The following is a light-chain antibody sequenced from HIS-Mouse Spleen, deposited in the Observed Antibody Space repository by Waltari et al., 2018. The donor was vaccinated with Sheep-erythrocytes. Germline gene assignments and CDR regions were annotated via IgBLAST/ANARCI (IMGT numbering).Light chain of an antibody. J-gene: IGKJ1*01. Sequence: VVMTQSPLSLPVTLGQPASISCRSSQSLVHRDGNTYLNWLQQRPGQSPRRLIYKVSNRDSGVPDRFSGSGSGTDFTLKISRVEAEDVGVYYCMQGTHWPKTFGQGTKVEIK. CDR1: QSLVHRDGNTY. CDR3: MQGTHWPKT. V-gene: IGKV2-30*02. CDR2: KVS.